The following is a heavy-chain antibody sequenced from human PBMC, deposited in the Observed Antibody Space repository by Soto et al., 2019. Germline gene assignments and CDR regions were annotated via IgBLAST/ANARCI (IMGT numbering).Heavy chain of an antibody. CDR3: AKDHGSGSYPY. J-gene: IGHJ4*02. CDR2: INQDGFGK. V-gene: IGHV3-7*05. CDR1: GSIFSSHW. D-gene: IGHD1-26*01. Sequence: EVQLVESGGGLVQPGGSLRLSCVVSGSIFSSHWMTWVHQAPGKGLEWVASINQDGFGKYYVDSVRGRFAISRDNAKDSVYLQMDSLRVEDTAVYYCAKDHGSGSYPYWGQGTLVTVSS.